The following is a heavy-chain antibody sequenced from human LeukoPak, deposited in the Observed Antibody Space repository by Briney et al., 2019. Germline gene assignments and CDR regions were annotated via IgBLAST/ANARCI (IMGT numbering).Heavy chain of an antibody. J-gene: IGHJ4*02. Sequence: ASVKVSCKASGYTFTSYDINWVRQATGQGLEWMGWINPNSGGTNYAQKFQGRVTMTRDTPISTAYMELSRLRSDDTAVYYCASTAMVFDYWGQGTLVTVSS. D-gene: IGHD5-18*01. CDR1: GYTFTSYD. CDR2: INPNSGGT. V-gene: IGHV1-2*02. CDR3: ASTAMVFDY.